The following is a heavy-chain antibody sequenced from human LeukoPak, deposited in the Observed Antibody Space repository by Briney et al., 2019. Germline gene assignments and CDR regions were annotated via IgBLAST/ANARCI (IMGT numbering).Heavy chain of an antibody. CDR1: GFTFGPYW. V-gene: IGHV3-74*01. Sequence: GGSLRLSCAASGFTFGPYWMHWVRQAPGKGPVWVSHINSGGSSTSYADSVKGRFTISRDNAKNTLFLQMHSLRADDTAVYYCARSFGGTYYFDYWGQGTLVTVSS. J-gene: IGHJ4*02. D-gene: IGHD1-26*01. CDR2: INSGGSST. CDR3: ARSFGGTYYFDY.